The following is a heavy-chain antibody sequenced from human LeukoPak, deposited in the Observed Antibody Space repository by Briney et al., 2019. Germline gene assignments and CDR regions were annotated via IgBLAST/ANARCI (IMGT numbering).Heavy chain of an antibody. J-gene: IGHJ5*02. V-gene: IGHV4-59*08. CDR1: GGSISSYF. CDR3: ARHPEAYYDILTGYLAVPSWFDP. Sequence: PSETLSLTCTVSGGSISSYFWNWIRQPPGKGLEWIGYIYYSGSTNYNPSLKSRVTISVDTSKNQFSLKLSSVTAADTAVYYCARHPEAYYDILTGYLAVPSWFDPWGQGTLVTVSS. CDR2: IYYSGST. D-gene: IGHD3-9*01.